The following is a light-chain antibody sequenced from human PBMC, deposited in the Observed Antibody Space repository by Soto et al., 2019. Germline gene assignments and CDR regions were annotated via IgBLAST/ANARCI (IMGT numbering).Light chain of an antibody. CDR2: DVS. CDR3: SSYTTSSTPYV. V-gene: IGLV2-14*03. J-gene: IGLJ1*01. Sequence: QSVLTQPASVSGSPGQSITLSCTGTSSDIGGYNFVSWYQQHPDKGPKLMIYDVSNRPSGVSNRFSGSKSGNTASLTISGLQAEDEAAYYCSSYTTSSTPYVFGTGTKVTV. CDR1: SSDIGGYNF.